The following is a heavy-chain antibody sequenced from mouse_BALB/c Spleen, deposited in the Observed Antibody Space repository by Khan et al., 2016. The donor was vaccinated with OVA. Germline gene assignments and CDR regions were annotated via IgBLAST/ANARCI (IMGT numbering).Heavy chain of an antibody. V-gene: IGHV2-2*02. CDR1: GFPLTSYG. CDR2: IWRGGST. J-gene: IGHJ2*01. CDR3: ARNWDY. Sequence: QVRLQQSGPGLVQPSQSLSITCTASGFPLTSYGVHWVRQSPGKGLEWMGVIWRGGSTDYNAAFISRLTISKENSKSQVFFKMNSLQANDTAIYYCARNWDYWGQGTTLTVSS.